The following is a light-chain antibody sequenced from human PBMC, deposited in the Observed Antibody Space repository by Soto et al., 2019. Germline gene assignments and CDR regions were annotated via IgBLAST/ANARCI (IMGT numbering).Light chain of an antibody. V-gene: IGKV3-20*01. CDR1: QSVSANY. Sequence: EIVLTQSPGTLSSSPGESATLSCRATQSVSANYLAWYQQKPDQAPRLLMYGASSRATGIPDRVSGSGSGTDFTLTITRLEPEDVAAYYGHQYGSSPFTCGPGTKVEIK. CDR2: GAS. J-gene: IGKJ3*01. CDR3: HQYGSSPFT.